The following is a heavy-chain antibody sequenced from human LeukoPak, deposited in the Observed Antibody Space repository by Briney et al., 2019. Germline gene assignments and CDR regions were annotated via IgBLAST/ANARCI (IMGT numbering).Heavy chain of an antibody. CDR3: ARVLYGSGSCYLDY. J-gene: IGHJ4*02. CDR1: GYTFTNYD. D-gene: IGHD3-10*01. CDR2: MNPNSGNS. V-gene: IGHV1-8*03. Sequence: ASVKVSCKASGYTFTNYDINWVRQASGQGLEWLGYMNPNSGNSGRAQKFQGRVTITIDTSISTAYMELRSLRSDDTAVYYCARVLYGSGSCYLDYWGQGTLVTVSS.